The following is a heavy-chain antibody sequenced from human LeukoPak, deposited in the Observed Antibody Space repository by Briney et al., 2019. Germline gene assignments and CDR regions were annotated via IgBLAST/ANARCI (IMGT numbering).Heavy chain of an antibody. Sequence: GASVKVSCKASGYTFTGHYMHWVRQAPGQGLEWMGWINSDSGGTKYAQKFQGSVIMTRVTSISTAYMELSGLKSDDTAVYYCARGRVHSWSDAFDIWGQATTVTVSS. CDR3: ARGRVHSWSDAFDI. D-gene: IGHD1-1*01. CDR2: INSDSGGT. J-gene: IGHJ3*02. CDR1: GYTFTGHY. V-gene: IGHV1-2*02.